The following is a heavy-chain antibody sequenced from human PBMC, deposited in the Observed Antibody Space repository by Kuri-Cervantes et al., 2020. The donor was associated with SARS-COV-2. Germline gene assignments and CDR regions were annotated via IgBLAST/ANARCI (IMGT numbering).Heavy chain of an antibody. CDR1: GGSISDYN. D-gene: IGHD5-18*01. V-gene: IGHV4-59*01. Sequence: GSLRLSCTVSGGSISDYNWNWIRQPPGKGLEWIGYISYSGSTLCIPSLKSRVTISIDTSKKQFSLKLSSVTAADTAVYYCARGRSYGDQQGFDPWGQGTPVTVSS. CDR3: ARGRSYGDQQGFDP. J-gene: IGHJ5*02. CDR2: ISYSGST.